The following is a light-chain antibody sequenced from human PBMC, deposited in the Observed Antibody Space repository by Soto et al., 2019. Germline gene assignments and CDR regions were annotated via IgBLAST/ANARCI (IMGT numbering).Light chain of an antibody. J-gene: IGLJ2*01. CDR3: SSYTSSSTLL. CDR1: SSDVGGYNY. CDR2: AVS. V-gene: IGLV2-14*01. Sequence: QSALTQPASVSGSPGQSITISCTGTSSDVGGYNYASWYQQHPGKAPKLMIYAVSNRPSGVSNRFSGSKSGNTASLTISGLQAEDEADYYCSSYTSSSTLLFGGGPKLTVL.